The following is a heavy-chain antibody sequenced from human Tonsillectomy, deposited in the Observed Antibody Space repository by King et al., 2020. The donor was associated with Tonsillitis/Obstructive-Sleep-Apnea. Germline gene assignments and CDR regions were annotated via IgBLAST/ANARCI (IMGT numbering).Heavy chain of an antibody. J-gene: IGHJ4*02. Sequence: VQLVESGGGLVKPGGSLRLSCAASGITFSDYYMTWFRQAPGKGLEWTSHISGSSSHTKYADSVKGRFTISRDNAKNSLYLQMNSLRAEDTAVYFCARGGDCSTTSCYRGFDYWGQGTLVTVSS. V-gene: IGHV3-11*05. CDR1: GITFSDYY. CDR2: ISGSSSHT. D-gene: IGHD2-2*03. CDR3: ARGGDCSTTSCYRGFDY.